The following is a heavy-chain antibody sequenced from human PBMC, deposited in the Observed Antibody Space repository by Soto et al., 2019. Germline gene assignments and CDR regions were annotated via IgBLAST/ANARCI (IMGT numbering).Heavy chain of an antibody. CDR3: ARDRGGSYGDWFDP. CDR1: GGSFSGYY. D-gene: IGHD1-26*01. CDR2: INHSGST. Sequence: SETLSLTCAVYGGSFSGYYWSWIRQPPGKGLEWIGEINHSGSTNYNPSLKSRVTISVDTSKNQFSLQLNSVTPEDTAVYYCARDRGGSYGDWFDPWGQGTLVTVSS. V-gene: IGHV4-34*01. J-gene: IGHJ5*02.